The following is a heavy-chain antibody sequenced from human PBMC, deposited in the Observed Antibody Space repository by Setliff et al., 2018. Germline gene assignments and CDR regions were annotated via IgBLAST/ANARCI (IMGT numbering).Heavy chain of an antibody. CDR3: ARDRPPYYYDSSGYYYDY. D-gene: IGHD3-22*01. CDR2: MNPNSGNT. Sequence: ASVKVSCKASGGTFSSYDISWVRQAPGQGLEWMGWMNPNSGNTGYAQKFQGRVTITADKSTSTAYMELSSLRSEDTAVYYCARDRPPYYYDSSGYYYDYWGQGTLVTVSS. CDR1: GGTFSSYD. V-gene: IGHV1-8*01. J-gene: IGHJ4*02.